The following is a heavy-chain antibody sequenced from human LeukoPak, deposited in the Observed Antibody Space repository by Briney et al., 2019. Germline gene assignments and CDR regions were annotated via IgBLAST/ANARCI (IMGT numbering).Heavy chain of an antibody. D-gene: IGHD2-2*01. CDR3: AGEDQPRRLSTRFFDP. Sequence: GASVKVSCKASGYTFTGHYMHWVRQAPGQGLEWMGWINPNSGGTNYAQKFQGRVTMTRDTSISTAYMELRSLRSDDTAVYYCAGEDQPRRLSTRFFDPWGQGTLVTVSS. CDR2: INPNSGGT. CDR1: GYTFTGHY. V-gene: IGHV1-2*02. J-gene: IGHJ5*02.